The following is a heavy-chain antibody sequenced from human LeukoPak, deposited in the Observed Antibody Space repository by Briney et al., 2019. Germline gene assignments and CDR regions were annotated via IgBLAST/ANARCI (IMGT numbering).Heavy chain of an antibody. J-gene: IGHJ4*02. CDR3: AREHPYYYDSSGTALMAEIKYYFDY. CDR2: IKQDGSEK. D-gene: IGHD3-22*01. Sequence: GGSLRLSCAASGFTFRSYWMSWVRQAPGKGLEWVANIKQDGSEKYYVDSVKGRFIISRDNAKNSLYLQMNSLRAEDTGVYYCAREHPYYYDSSGTALMAEIKYYFDYWGQGTLVTVSS. V-gene: IGHV3-7*01. CDR1: GFTFRSYW.